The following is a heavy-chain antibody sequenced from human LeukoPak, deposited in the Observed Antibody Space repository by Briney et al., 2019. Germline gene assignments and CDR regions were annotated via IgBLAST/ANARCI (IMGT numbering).Heavy chain of an antibody. CDR3: ATALPGGSGSRPHCYYYYYMDV. D-gene: IGHD3-10*01. J-gene: IGHJ6*03. V-gene: IGHV1-24*01. CDR2: FNPEDVET. CDR1: GYTLTELS. Sequence: ASVKVSCKVSGYTLTELSMHWVRQAPGKGLEWRGGFNPEDVETIYAQKFQGRVTMTEDTSTDTAYMELSSLRSEDTAVYYCATALPGGSGSRPHCYYYYYMDVWGKGTTVTISS.